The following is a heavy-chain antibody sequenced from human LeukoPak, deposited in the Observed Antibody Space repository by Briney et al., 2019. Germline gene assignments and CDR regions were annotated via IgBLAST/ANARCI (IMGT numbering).Heavy chain of an antibody. V-gene: IGHV1-18*01. J-gene: IGHJ4*02. Sequence: GASVKVSCKASGYTFTIYGISWVRQAPGQGLEWMGWISAYNGNTNYAQKLQGRVTMTTDTSTSTAYMELRSLRPDDTAVYYCARDPNYYGSGSYYNRGNYFDYWGQGTLVTVSS. D-gene: IGHD3-10*01. CDR3: ARDPNYYGSGSYYNRGNYFDY. CDR1: GYTFTIYG. CDR2: ISAYNGNT.